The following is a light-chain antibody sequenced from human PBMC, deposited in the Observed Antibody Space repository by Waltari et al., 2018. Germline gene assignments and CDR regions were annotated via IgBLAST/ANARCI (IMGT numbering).Light chain of an antibody. J-gene: IGKJ1*01. CDR3: QQYYSYPWT. CDR2: KVS. CDR1: PSISSW. Sequence: DIQMTPSPSTLSASVGYRVTITCRASPSISSWLAWYQQKTGKAHNLLIFKVSNLESGVPSRFSGSGSGTEFTLIISSLQPDDFATYYCQQYYSYPWTFGQGTKVEIK. V-gene: IGKV1-5*03.